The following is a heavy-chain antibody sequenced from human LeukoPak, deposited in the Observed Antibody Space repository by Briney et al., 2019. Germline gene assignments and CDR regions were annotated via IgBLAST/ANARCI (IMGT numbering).Heavy chain of an antibody. CDR1: GYTFSNFG. CDR3: ARTCGDCYPNDYYYGMDV. J-gene: IGHJ6*02. V-gene: IGHV1-18*01. Sequence: ASVKVSCKASGYTFSNFGISWVRQAPGQGLEWMGWISAYNGNSKYAQRLQGRGTMTTDTSTSTAYMELRSLRSDDTAVYYCARTCGDCYPNDYYYGMDVWGQGTTVTVSS. D-gene: IGHD2-21*02. CDR2: ISAYNGNS.